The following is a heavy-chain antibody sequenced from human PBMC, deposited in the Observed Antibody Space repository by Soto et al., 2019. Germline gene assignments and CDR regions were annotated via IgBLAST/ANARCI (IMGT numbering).Heavy chain of an antibody. CDR1: GYTFTAFY. J-gene: IGHJ5*02. CDR3: TTLRLDP. CDR2: VNPNTGVT. V-gene: IGHV1-2*02. Sequence: GASVKVSCKASGYTFTAFYMNWVRQAPGQGLEWMGWVNPNTGVTKYAQKFQGRVTMTRDTSINTAYMELSWLTSDDTAVYYCTTLRLDPWGQGTLVTVSS. D-gene: IGHD3-9*01.